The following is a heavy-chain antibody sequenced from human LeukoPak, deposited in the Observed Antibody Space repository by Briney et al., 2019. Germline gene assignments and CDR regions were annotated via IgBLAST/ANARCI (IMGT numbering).Heavy chain of an antibody. Sequence: GGSLRLSCAAYGFTFSSYSMNLVRQAPGKGLEWVSSISSSSSYIYYADSVKGRFTISRDNAKNSLYLQMNSLRAEDTAVYYCARVFGIAVAGTPDYWGQGTLVTVSS. V-gene: IGHV3-21*01. CDR3: ARVFGIAVAGTPDY. CDR2: ISSSSSYI. J-gene: IGHJ4*02. D-gene: IGHD6-19*01. CDR1: GFTFSSYS.